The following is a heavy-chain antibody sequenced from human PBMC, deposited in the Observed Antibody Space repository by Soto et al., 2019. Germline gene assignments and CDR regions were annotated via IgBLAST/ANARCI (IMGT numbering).Heavy chain of an antibody. V-gene: IGHV4-4*02. J-gene: IGHJ6*02. CDR1: GGSISSSNW. D-gene: IGHD1-26*01. CDR2: IYHSGST. CDR3: ARVSGSYYYGMDV. Sequence: LRETLALTCAVSGGSISSSNWWSWVRQPPGKGLEWIGEIYHSGSTNYNPSLKSRVTISVDKSKNQFSLKLSSVTAADMAVYYRARVSGSYYYGMDVWAQGTTVNVSS.